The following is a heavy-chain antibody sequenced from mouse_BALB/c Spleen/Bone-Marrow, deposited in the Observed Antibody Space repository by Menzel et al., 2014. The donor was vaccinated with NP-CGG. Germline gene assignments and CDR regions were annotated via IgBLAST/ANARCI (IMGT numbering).Heavy chain of an antibody. CDR3: ARRAFYALDY. V-gene: IGHV5-6-2*01. CDR2: IYTNDGST. CDR1: GFTFSTYY. J-gene: IGHJ4*01. Sequence: DVHLVESGGGLVKVGESLKLSCAASGFTFSTYYMSWVRQTPEKRLELVAAIYTNDGSTYYPDTVKGRFAISRDNAKNTLYLQMNSLKSEDTALYYCARRAFYALDYWGQGTSVTASS.